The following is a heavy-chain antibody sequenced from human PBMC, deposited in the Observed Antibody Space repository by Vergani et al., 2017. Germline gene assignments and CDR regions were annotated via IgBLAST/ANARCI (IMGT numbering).Heavy chain of an antibody. CDR3: AGEYCIGGSCYDSSDY. Sequence: EVQLVESGGGLVKPGGSLRLSCAASGFTFSSYWMSWVRKAPGKGLEWVANIKQDGSEKDYVDSVKGRFTISRDNAKNSLYLQMHSLRAEDTAVYYCAGEYCIGGSCYDSSDYWGQGTLVTVSS. D-gene: IGHD2-15*01. CDR2: IKQDGSEK. V-gene: IGHV3-7*01. J-gene: IGHJ4*02. CDR1: GFTFSSYW.